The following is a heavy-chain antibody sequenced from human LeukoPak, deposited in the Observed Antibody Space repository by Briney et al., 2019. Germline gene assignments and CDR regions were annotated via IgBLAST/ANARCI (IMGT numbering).Heavy chain of an antibody. D-gene: IGHD2-2*01. V-gene: IGHV3-21*01. J-gene: IGHJ5*02. Sequence: GGSLRLSCAASGFTFSSYSMNWVRQAPGEGLEWVSSISSSSSYIYYADSVKGRFTISRDNAKNSLYLQMNSLRAEDTAVYYCARSTSSANWFDPWGQGTLVTVSS. CDR2: ISSSSSYI. CDR1: GFTFSSYS. CDR3: ARSTSSANWFDP.